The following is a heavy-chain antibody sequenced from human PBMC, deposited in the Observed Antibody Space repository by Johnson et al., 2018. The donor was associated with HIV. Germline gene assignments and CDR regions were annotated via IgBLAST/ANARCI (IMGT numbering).Heavy chain of an antibody. Sequence: VQLVESGGGLVQPGGSLRLSCAASGFTFSSYWMSWVRQAPGKGLEWVANIKQDGSEKYYVDSVKGRFTISRDNAKNSLYLQLNSLKTEDTAVYYCTTGSVTLTTWGSSGAFDIWGQGTMVTVSS. CDR2: IKQDGSEK. J-gene: IGHJ3*02. D-gene: IGHD4-17*01. V-gene: IGHV3-7*05. CDR1: GFTFSSYW. CDR3: TTGSVTLTTWGSSGAFDI.